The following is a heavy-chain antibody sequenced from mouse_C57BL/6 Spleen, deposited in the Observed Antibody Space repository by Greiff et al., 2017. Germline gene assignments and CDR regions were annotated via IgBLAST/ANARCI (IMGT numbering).Heavy chain of an antibody. CDR1: GYTFTDYE. V-gene: IGHV1-15*01. D-gene: IGHD1-2*01. Sequence: VKVVESGAELVRPGASVTLSCKASGYTFTDYEMHWVKQTPVHGLEWIGAIDPETGGTAYNQKCKGKAILTADKSSSTAYMELRSLTSEDSAVYYCTTITTGFAYWGQGTLVTVSA. J-gene: IGHJ3*01. CDR2: IDPETGGT. CDR3: TTITTGFAY.